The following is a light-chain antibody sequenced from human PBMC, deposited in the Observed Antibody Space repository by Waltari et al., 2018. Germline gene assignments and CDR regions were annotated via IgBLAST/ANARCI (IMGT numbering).Light chain of an antibody. Sequence: EVVLTQSPGTRSLSPGERATLSCRASQSVNKYLAWYQQRPGQAPRLLIYAASTRATGVPDRFSGSGFGTDFSLTISRLEPEDFAVYFCQNHERLPATFGQGTKVEIK. CDR1: QSVNKY. J-gene: IGKJ1*01. CDR2: AAS. CDR3: QNHERLPAT. V-gene: IGKV3-20*01.